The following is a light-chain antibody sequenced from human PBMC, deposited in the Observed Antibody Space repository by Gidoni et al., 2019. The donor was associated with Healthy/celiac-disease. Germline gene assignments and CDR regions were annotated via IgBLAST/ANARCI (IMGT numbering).Light chain of an antibody. Sequence: QSALTQPRSVSGSPGQSVTISCTGTSSDVGGYNYVSWYQQPPGNAPKLMIYDVSKRPSGVPDRFSGSKSGNTASLTISRLQAEDGADYYCCSYAGSYTFEVFGGGTKLTVL. V-gene: IGLV2-11*01. CDR1: SSDVGGYNY. CDR2: DVS. J-gene: IGLJ3*02. CDR3: CSYAGSYTFEV.